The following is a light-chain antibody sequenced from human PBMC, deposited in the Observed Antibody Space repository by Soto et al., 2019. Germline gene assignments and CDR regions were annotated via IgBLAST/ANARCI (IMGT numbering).Light chain of an antibody. V-gene: IGKV3-15*01. Sequence: EMVMTQSPATLSVSPGERATLSCRASQSVSSNLAWYQQKPGQAPRLLIYGASTRATGIPARFSGSGSGTDFTLTISSLQSEDFGVYFCQQYDNWPWTFGQGTKVDIK. J-gene: IGKJ1*01. CDR1: QSVSSN. CDR3: QQYDNWPWT. CDR2: GAS.